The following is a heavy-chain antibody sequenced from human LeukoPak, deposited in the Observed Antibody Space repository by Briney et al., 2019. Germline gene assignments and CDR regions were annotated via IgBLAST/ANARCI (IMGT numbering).Heavy chain of an antibody. CDR2: INHSGST. J-gene: IGHJ6*03. CDR1: GGSFSGYY. Sequence: SETLSLTCAVYGGSFSGYYWSWIRQPPGKGLEWIGEINHSGSTNYNPSLKSRVTISVDTSKNQFSLKLSSVTAADTAVYYCARGRRIQLWLHETKDYYMDVWGKGTTVTVSS. V-gene: IGHV4-34*01. D-gene: IGHD5-18*01. CDR3: ARGRRIQLWLHETKDYYMDV.